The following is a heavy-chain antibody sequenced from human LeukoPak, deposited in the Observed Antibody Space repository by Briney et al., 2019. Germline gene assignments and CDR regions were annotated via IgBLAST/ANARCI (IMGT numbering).Heavy chain of an antibody. CDR1: GGSFSGYY. D-gene: IGHD1-14*01. V-gene: IGHV4-34*01. CDR3: ARGGNLARYESDY. Sequence: SETLSLTCAVYGGSFSGYYWSWIRQPPGKGLEWIGEINHSGSTNYNPSLKSRVTISVDTSKNQFSLKLSSVTAADTAVYYCARGGNLARYESDYWGQGTLVTVSS. J-gene: IGHJ4*02. CDR2: INHSGST.